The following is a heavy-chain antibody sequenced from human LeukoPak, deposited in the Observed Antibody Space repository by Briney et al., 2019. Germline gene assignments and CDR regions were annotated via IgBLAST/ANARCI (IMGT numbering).Heavy chain of an antibody. D-gene: IGHD3-9*01. Sequence: GGSLRLSCAASGFTFSNYWMDWVRQAPGKGLEWVASIKQDGGETFYVDSVKGRFTISSDNAKNSQYLQMNSLRAADTAVYYSARESSTGYDILTAYYRATGFDYWGQGTLVTVSS. CDR1: GFTFSNYW. V-gene: IGHV3-7*01. CDR3: ARESSTGYDILTAYYRATGFDY. J-gene: IGHJ4*02. CDR2: IKQDGGET.